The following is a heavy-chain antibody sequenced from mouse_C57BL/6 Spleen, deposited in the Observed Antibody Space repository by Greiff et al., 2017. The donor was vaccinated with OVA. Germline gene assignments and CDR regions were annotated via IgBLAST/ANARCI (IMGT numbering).Heavy chain of an antibody. V-gene: IGHV1-18*01. CDR1: GYTFTDYN. CDR3: ARGYYGSSPWYFDV. CDR2: INPNNGGT. D-gene: IGHD1-1*01. J-gene: IGHJ1*03. Sequence: VQLQQSGPELVKPGASVKIPCKASGYTFTDYNMDWVKQSHGKSLEWIGDINPNNGGTIYNQKFKGKATLTVDKSSSTAYMELRSLTSEDTAVYYCARGYYGSSPWYFDVWGTGTTVTVSS.